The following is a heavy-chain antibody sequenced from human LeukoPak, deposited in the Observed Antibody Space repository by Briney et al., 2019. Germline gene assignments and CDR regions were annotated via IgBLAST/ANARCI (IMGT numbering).Heavy chain of an antibody. Sequence: PGGSLRLSCAASGFTFSSYAMSWVRQAPGKGLEWVSAISGSGGSTYYADSVKGRFTISRDNSKNTLYLQMNSLRAEDTAVYYCAKGDAQRPYYYYYMDVWGKGTTVTVSS. V-gene: IGHV3-23*01. CDR2: ISGSGGST. D-gene: IGHD3-16*01. CDR1: GFTFSSYA. CDR3: AKGDAQRPYYYYYMDV. J-gene: IGHJ6*03.